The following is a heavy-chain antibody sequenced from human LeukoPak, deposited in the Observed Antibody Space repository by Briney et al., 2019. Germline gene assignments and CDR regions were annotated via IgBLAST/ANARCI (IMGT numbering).Heavy chain of an antibody. CDR2: IYYSGST. V-gene: IGHV4-39*01. Sequence: SETQSLTCTASGGSISGSSYYWGWIRQPPGKGLEWIGSIYYSGSTYYNPSLKSRVTISIDTSKNQFSLKLNSVTAADTAVYYCARLGNTGGDYGDYEGWNYWGQGTLVTVSS. CDR1: GGSISGSSYY. J-gene: IGHJ4*02. CDR3: ARLGNTGGDYGDYEGWNY. D-gene: IGHD4-17*01.